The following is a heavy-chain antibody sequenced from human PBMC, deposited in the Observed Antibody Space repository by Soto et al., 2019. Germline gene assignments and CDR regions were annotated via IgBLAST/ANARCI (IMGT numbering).Heavy chain of an antibody. CDR3: ARGRTDYFGYLPLDY. J-gene: IGHJ4*02. Sequence: PSETLSLTCAVYGESFSGYYWSWIRQPPGRGLEWIGEINYSGSTNYNPSLKSRVTISVDTSKNQFSLNLSSVTAADTAVYFCARGRTDYFGYLPLDYWGQGTRVTVSS. CDR2: INYSGST. CDR1: GESFSGYY. D-gene: IGHD3-10*01. V-gene: IGHV4-34*01.